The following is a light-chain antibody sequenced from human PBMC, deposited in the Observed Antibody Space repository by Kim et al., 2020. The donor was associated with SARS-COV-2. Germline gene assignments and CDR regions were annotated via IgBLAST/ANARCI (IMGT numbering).Light chain of an antibody. V-gene: IGLV1-40*01. CDR1: SSDFGAGYD. J-gene: IGLJ1*01. Sequence: VTNAYTGSSSDFGAGYDVHWYQQLPGTAPQLLIYGNSNRPSGVPDRFSGSKSGTSASLAITGLQAEDEADYYCQSYDSSLSGSDVFGTGTKVTVL. CDR2: GNS. CDR3: QSYDSSLSGSDV.